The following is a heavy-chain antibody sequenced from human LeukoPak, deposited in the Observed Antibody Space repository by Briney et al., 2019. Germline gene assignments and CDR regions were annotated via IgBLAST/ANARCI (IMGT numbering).Heavy chain of an antibody. J-gene: IGHJ6*03. Sequence: GGSLRLSCAASGFTFSSYGMHWVRQAPGKGLEWVAFIRYDGSNKYYADSVKGRFTISRDNSNNTLYLQMNSLRAEDTAVYYCARSSVPAAPFLYYYYMDVWGKGTTVTVSS. CDR3: ARSSVPAAPFLYYYYMDV. CDR1: GFTFSSYG. V-gene: IGHV3-30*02. CDR2: IRYDGSNK. D-gene: IGHD2-2*01.